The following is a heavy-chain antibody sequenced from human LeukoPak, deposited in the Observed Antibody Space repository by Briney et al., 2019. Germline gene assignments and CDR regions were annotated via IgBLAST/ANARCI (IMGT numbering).Heavy chain of an antibody. CDR2: ISGSGGGGSI. CDR3: AKDHGMDV. V-gene: IGHV3-23*01. J-gene: IGHJ6*02. CDR1: GFTFSSYA. Sequence: GGSLRLSCAASGFTFSSYAMTWVRQAPGKGLEWVSTISGSGGGGSIYYADSVKGRFTISRDNSKNTLYLQMNSLRAEDTAVYYCAKDHGMDVWGQGTTVTVSS.